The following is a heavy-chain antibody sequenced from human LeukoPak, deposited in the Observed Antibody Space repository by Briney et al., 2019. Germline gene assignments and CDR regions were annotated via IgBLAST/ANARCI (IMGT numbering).Heavy chain of an antibody. J-gene: IGHJ6*03. Sequence: GASVKVSCKASGGTFSSYAISWVRQAPGQGLEWMGGIIPIFGTANYAQKFQGRVTITADESTSTAYMELSSLRSEDTAVYYCARAGLAPAANYYYYYYMDVWGKGTTVTVSS. CDR3: ARAGLAPAANYYYYYYMDV. CDR1: GGTFSSYA. D-gene: IGHD2-2*01. V-gene: IGHV1-69*01. CDR2: IIPIFGTA.